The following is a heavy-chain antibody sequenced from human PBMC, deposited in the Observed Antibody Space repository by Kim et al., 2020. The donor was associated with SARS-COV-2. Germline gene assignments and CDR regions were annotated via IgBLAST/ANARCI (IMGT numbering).Heavy chain of an antibody. J-gene: IGHJ4*02. CDR2: IWYDGSNK. CDR3: ARDRYGSGFYYFDY. CDR1: GFTFSSYG. D-gene: IGHD3-10*01. Sequence: GGSLRLSCAASGFTFSSYGMHWVRQAPGKGLEWVAVIWYDGSNKYYADSVKGRFTISRDNSKNTLYLQMNSLRAEDTAVYYCARDRYGSGFYYFDYWGQGTLVTVSS. V-gene: IGHV3-33*01.